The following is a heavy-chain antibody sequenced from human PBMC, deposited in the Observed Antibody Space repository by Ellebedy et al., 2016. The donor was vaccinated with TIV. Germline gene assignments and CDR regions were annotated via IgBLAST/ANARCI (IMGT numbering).Heavy chain of an antibody. J-gene: IGHJ5*02. CDR2: IIAIFRTS. D-gene: IGHD3-10*01. CDR3: ARDGAGSYRPDKWFDP. Sequence: ASVKVSCXTSGGFLNKYGISWVRQAPGQGLEWMGGIIAIFRTSNYAQKFQGRVTITADESTTTVYMELTSLTSEDTAVYYCARDGAGSYRPDKWFDPWGQGTLVTVSS. V-gene: IGHV1-69*13. CDR1: GGFLNKYG.